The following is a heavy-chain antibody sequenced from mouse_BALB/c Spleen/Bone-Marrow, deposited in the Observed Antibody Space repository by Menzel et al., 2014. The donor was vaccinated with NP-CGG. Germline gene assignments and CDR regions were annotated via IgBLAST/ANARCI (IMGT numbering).Heavy chain of an antibody. V-gene: IGHV6-6*01. D-gene: IGHD2-2*01. J-gene: IGHJ1*01. CDR2: IRSKANNHAT. Sequence: EVNVVDSGGGLVQPGGSMKLSCAASGFTFSDAWMDWVRQSPEKGLEWVAEIRSKANNHATYYAESVKGRFTISRDDSKSSVYLQMNSLRAEDTGIYYCTPWLRRGYWYFDVWGAGTTVTVSS. CDR1: GFTFSDAW. CDR3: TPWLRRGYWYFDV.